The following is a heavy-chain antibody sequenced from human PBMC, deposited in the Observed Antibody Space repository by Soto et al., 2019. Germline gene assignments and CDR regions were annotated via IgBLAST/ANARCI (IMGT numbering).Heavy chain of an antibody. Sequence: PSETLSLTCGVSGYSISSGYYWGWIRQHPGKGLEWIGSIYHSGSTYYNPSLKSRVTISVDTSKNQFSLKLSSVTAADTAVYYCARVGGRIDYYDSSGDFDYWGQGTLVTVSS. CDR1: GYSISSGYY. J-gene: IGHJ4*02. D-gene: IGHD3-22*01. CDR2: IYHSGST. CDR3: ARVGGRIDYYDSSGDFDY. V-gene: IGHV4-38-2*01.